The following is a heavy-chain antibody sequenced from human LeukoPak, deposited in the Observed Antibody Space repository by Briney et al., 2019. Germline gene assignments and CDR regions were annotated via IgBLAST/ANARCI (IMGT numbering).Heavy chain of an antibody. D-gene: IGHD3-10*01. Sequence: ASVKVSCKASGYTFSTYGISWVRQAPGRGLEWMGWISAYKGNTYYAQKLQGRVTMTTDTSTSTAYMELRSLRSDDTAIYYCARDLYYDGSGSYYDVFDVWGQGAMVTVSS. CDR1: GYTFSTYG. CDR2: ISAYKGNT. J-gene: IGHJ3*01. V-gene: IGHV1-18*01. CDR3: ARDLYYDGSGSYYDVFDV.